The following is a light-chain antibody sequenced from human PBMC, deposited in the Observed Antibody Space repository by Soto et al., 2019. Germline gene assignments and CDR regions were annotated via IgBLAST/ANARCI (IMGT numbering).Light chain of an antibody. CDR3: QQTYSVPPT. CDR1: QSISSY. Sequence: DIQMTQSPSSLSASVGDRVTITCRASQSISSYLNWYQQRPGKAPNLLIYAASTLQSGVPSRFSGGGSGKYFTLTISSLQPEDFATYYCQQTYSVPPTFGGGTKVEI. CDR2: AAS. V-gene: IGKV1-39*01. J-gene: IGKJ4*01.